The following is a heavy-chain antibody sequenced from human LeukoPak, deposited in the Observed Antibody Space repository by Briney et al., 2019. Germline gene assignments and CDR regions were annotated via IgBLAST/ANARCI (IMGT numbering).Heavy chain of an antibody. J-gene: IGHJ4*02. V-gene: IGHV1-2*02. Sequence: ASVKVSCKASGYTLTGYYMHWVRQAPGQGLEWMGWINPNSGGTNYAQKFQGRVTMTRGTSISTAYMELSRLRSDDTAVYYCASAHYYDSSGPYYFDYWGQGTLVTVSS. CDR1: GYTLTGYY. CDR2: INPNSGGT. D-gene: IGHD3-22*01. CDR3: ASAHYYDSSGPYYFDY.